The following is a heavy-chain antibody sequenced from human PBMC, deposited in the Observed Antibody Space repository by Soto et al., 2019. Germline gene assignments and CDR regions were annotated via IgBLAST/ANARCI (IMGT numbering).Heavy chain of an antibody. CDR3: ARQYCSSTSCSFYGMDV. J-gene: IGHJ6*02. CDR1: GYTFTGYY. D-gene: IGHD2-2*01. Sequence: ASVKVSCKASGYTFTGYYMHWVRQAPGQGLEWMGWINPNSGCTNYAQKFQGRVTMTRDTSISTAYMELSRLRSDDTAVYYCARQYCSSTSCSFYGMDVWGQGTTVTVSS. CDR2: INPNSGCT. V-gene: IGHV1-2*02.